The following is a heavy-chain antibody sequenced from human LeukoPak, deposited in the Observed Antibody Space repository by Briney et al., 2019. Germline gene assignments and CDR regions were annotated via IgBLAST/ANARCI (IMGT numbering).Heavy chain of an antibody. D-gene: IGHD2-2*02. J-gene: IGHJ4*02. Sequence: GESLKISCKGSGYRITSYWIGWVRQMPGKGLEWMGIIYPCDSDTRYSPSFQGQVTISADKSISTAYLQWSSLKASDTAMYYCAIGGDSSTSRYRCFDYWGQGTLVTVSS. V-gene: IGHV5-51*01. CDR2: IYPCDSDT. CDR3: AIGGDSSTSRYRCFDY. CDR1: GYRITSYW.